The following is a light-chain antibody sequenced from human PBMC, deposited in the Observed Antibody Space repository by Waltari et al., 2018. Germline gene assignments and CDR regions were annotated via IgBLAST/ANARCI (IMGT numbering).Light chain of an antibody. CDR1: QSISNR. CDR2: KAS. J-gene: IGKJ2*01. V-gene: IGKV1-5*03. CDR3: QQYNSLPMYT. Sequence: DIQMTQSPSTLSASVGDRVIITCRASQSISNRLAWYQQKPGKAPRLLIYKASTLESGVPSRFSGSGSGTEFTLTISTLQPDDFATYYCQQYNSLPMYTFGQGTKLEIK.